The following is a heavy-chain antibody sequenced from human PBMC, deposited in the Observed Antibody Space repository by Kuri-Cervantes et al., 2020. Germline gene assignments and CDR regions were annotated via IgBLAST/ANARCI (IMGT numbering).Heavy chain of an antibody. V-gene: IGHV2-5*02. CDR2: IYWDDDK. D-gene: IGHD6-19*01. J-gene: IGHJ1*01. Sequence: SGPTLVKPTQTLTLTCTFSGFSLSTSGVGVGWIRQPPGKALEWLALIYWDDDKRYSPSLKSRLTITKDTSKNQVVLTMANMGPADTATYYCAHAGYSGPWYVRSFRHWGQGTLVTVSS. CDR3: AHAGYSGPWYVRSFRH. CDR1: GFSLSTSGVG.